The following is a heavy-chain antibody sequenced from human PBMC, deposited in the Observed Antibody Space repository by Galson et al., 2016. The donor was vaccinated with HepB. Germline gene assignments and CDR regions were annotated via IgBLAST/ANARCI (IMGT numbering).Heavy chain of an antibody. Sequence: PALVKPTQTLTLTCTFSGFSLSTSGVGVGWIRQPPGKALEWLALIYWDDDKRYSPSLKSRLTITKDTSKNQVVLTMTNMDPVDTATYSFAHSDYDFWSGYYTWGGYFDYWGQGTLVTVSS. J-gene: IGHJ4*02. CDR3: AHSDYDFWSGYYTWGGYFDY. CDR2: IYWDDDK. V-gene: IGHV2-5*02. CDR1: GFSLSTSGVG. D-gene: IGHD3-3*01.